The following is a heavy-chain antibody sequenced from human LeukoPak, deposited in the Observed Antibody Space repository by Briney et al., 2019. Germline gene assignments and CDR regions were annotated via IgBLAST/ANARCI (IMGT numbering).Heavy chain of an antibody. CDR2: IYYSGST. V-gene: IGHV4-59*01. CDR1: GGSISSYY. Sequence: PSETPSLTCTVSGGSISSYYWSWIRQPPGKGLEWIGYIYYSGSTNYNPSLKSRVTISVDTSKNQFSLKLSSVTAADTAVYYCAREAPFGFSSWRRGEYYFDYWGQGTLVTVSS. CDR3: AREAPFGFSSWRRGEYYFDY. D-gene: IGHD6-13*01. J-gene: IGHJ4*02.